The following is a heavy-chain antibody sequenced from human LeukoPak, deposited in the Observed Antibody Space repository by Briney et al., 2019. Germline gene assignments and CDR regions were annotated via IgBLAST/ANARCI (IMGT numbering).Heavy chain of an antibody. J-gene: IGHJ4*02. CDR1: GGSFSGYY. V-gene: IGHV4-34*01. D-gene: IGHD2/OR15-2a*01. Sequence: SETLSLTCAVYGGSFSGYYWSWIRQPPGKGLEWIGEINHSGSTNYNPSLKSRVTISVDTSKNQFSLKLSSVTATDTAVYYCARSMRRNFPDYWGQGTLVTVSS. CDR2: INHSGST. CDR3: ARSMRRNFPDY.